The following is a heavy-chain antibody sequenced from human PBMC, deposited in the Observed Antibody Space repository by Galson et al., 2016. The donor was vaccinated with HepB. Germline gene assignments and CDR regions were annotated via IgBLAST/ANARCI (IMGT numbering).Heavy chain of an antibody. CDR3: AKRAKYSGNDFDF. J-gene: IGHJ4*02. V-gene: IGHV3-30*18. CDR2: ISHDGTIK. Sequence: SLRLSCAASGFVFKSYAIHWVRQAPGKGLDWVAVISHDGTIKHYADSVKGRFTISRDNSQNTMHLQMSGLRPEDTARYYCAKRAKYSGNDFDFWGQGTLVIVSS. CDR1: GFVFKSYA. D-gene: IGHD5-12*01.